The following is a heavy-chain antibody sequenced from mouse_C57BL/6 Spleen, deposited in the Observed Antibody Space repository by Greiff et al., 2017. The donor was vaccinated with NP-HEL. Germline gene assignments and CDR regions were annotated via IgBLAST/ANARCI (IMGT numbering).Heavy chain of an antibody. CDR1: GFTFSDYG. Sequence: EVKLVESGGGLVKPGGSLKLSCAASGFTFSDYGMHWVRQAPEKGLEWVAYISSGSSTIYYADTVKGRFTISRDNAKNTLFLQMTSLRSEDTAMYYGACIGGGSSLIDFDVWGTGTTVTVSS. CDR3: ACIGGGSSLIDFDV. D-gene: IGHD1-1*01. V-gene: IGHV5-17*01. J-gene: IGHJ1*03. CDR2: ISSGSSTI.